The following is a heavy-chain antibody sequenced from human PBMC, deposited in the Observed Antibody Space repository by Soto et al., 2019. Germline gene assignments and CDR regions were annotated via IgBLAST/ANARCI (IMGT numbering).Heavy chain of an antibody. Sequence: GASVKVSCKASCYTFTSYGISWLRHSPGQGLEWMGWIVVGSGNTNYAQKFQERVTITRDMSTSTAYMELSSLRSEDTAVYYCAATVRLQKNYYYMDVWGKGTTVTVSS. D-gene: IGHD4-4*01. V-gene: IGHV1-58*02. CDR2: IVVGSGNT. CDR1: CYTFTSYG. J-gene: IGHJ6*03. CDR3: AATVRLQKNYYYMDV.